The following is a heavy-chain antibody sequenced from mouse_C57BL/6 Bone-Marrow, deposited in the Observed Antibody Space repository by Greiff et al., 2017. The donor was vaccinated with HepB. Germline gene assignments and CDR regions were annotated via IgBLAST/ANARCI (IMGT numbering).Heavy chain of an antibody. J-gene: IGHJ2*01. Sequence: QVQLKQSGAELVMPGASVKLSCKASGYTFTSYWMHWVKQRPGQGLEWIGEIDPSDSYTNYNQKFKGKSTLTVDKSSSTAYMQLSSLTSEDSAVYYCAITGSFDYWGQGTTLTVSS. D-gene: IGHD4-1*01. CDR2: IDPSDSYT. V-gene: IGHV1-69*01. CDR1: GYTFTSYW. CDR3: AITGSFDY.